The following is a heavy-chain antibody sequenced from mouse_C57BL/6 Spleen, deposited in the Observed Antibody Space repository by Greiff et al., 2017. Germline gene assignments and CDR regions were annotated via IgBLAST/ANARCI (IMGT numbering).Heavy chain of an antibody. CDR3: AGSCGSSPYWYFDV. V-gene: IGHV1-54*01. CDR1: GYAFTNYL. Sequence: QVQLQQSGAELVRPGTSVKVSCKASGYAFTNYLIEWVKQRPGQGLEWIGVINPGSGGTNYNEKFKGKATLTADKSTSTAYMQLSSLTSEDSSVYFCAGSCGSSPYWYFDVWGTGTTVTVSS. D-gene: IGHD1-1*01. J-gene: IGHJ1*03. CDR2: INPGSGGT.